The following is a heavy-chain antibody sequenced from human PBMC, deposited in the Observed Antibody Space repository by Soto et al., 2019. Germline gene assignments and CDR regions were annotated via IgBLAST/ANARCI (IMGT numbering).Heavy chain of an antibody. J-gene: IGHJ4*02. CDR1: GGSISSGGYY. D-gene: IGHD2-2*01. Sequence: SETLSLTCTVSGGSISSGGYYWSWIRQHPGKGLEWIGYIYYSGSTYYNPSLKSRVTISVDTSKNQFSLKLSSVTAADTAVYYCARERVYYCSSTSCYAWYFDYWGQGTLVTVSS. CDR3: ARERVYYCSSTSCYAWYFDY. CDR2: IYYSGST. V-gene: IGHV4-31*03.